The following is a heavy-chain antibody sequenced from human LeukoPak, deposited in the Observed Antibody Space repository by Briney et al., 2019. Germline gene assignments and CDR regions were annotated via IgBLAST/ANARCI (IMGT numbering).Heavy chain of an antibody. J-gene: IGHJ4*02. V-gene: IGHV4-59*12. CDR3: ARDSSGRYYFDH. CDR2: IYYRART. D-gene: IGHD3-22*01. CDR1: GGSISSYY. Sequence: PSETLSLTCTVSGGSISSYYWSWIRQPPGKGLEWIGYIYYRARTYYNPSLKSRVIVSLDASKNQFSLNLRSVTAADTAVYYCARDSSGRYYFDHWGRGILVTVSS.